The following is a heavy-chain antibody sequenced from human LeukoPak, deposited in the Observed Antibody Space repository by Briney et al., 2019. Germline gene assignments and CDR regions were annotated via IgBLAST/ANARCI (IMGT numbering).Heavy chain of an antibody. D-gene: IGHD1-26*01. V-gene: IGHV5-51*01. J-gene: IGHJ4*02. CDR1: GYSFTSYW. Sequence: GESLKISCKGSGYSFTSYWIGWVRQMPGKGLKWMGIIYPGDSDARYSPSFQGQVTILADKSISTAYLQWSSLKASDTAMYYCARRRDLYSGSYYPFDYWGQGTLVTVPS. CDR3: ARRRDLYSGSYYPFDY. CDR2: IYPGDSDA.